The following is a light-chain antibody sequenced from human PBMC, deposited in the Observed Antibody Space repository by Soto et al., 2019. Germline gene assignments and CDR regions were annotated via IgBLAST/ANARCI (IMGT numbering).Light chain of an antibody. Sequence: DIQLTQSPSTRSSSFGYRVTLTFLASQSLNTRLAWYQQRPGKAPKLLIYDASSLQSGVPSRFSGSGSGTDFTLTISSLQPEDFAVYYCQQYYRWPWTFGQGTKVDIK. V-gene: IGKV1-5*01. CDR2: DAS. CDR1: QSLNTR. J-gene: IGKJ1*01. CDR3: QQYYRWPWT.